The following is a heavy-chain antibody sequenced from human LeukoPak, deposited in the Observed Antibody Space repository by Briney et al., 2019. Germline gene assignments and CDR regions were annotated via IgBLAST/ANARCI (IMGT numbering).Heavy chain of an antibody. Sequence: SETLSLTCTVSGGSTSSYYWSWIRQPPGKGLEWIGYIYYSGITNYNPSLKSRATISVDTSKNQFSLKLNSVTAADTAVYYCARVHYDFWSGYYLDYWGQGTLVTVSS. D-gene: IGHD3-3*01. J-gene: IGHJ4*02. V-gene: IGHV4-59*08. CDR3: ARVHYDFWSGYYLDY. CDR1: GGSTSSYY. CDR2: IYYSGIT.